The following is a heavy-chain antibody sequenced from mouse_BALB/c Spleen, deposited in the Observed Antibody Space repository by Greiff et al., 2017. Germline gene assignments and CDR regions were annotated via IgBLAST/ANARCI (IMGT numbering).Heavy chain of an antibody. CDR3: AEGTLLRGWFAY. Sequence: EVQLQQSGPGLVKPSQSLSLTCTVTGYSITSDYAWNWIRQFPGNKLEWMGYISYSGSTSYNPSLKSRISITRDTSKNQFFLQLNSVTTEDTATYYCAEGTLLRGWFAYWGQGTLVTVSA. CDR2: ISYSGST. CDR1: GYSITSDYA. V-gene: IGHV3-2*02. J-gene: IGHJ3*01. D-gene: IGHD2-1*01.